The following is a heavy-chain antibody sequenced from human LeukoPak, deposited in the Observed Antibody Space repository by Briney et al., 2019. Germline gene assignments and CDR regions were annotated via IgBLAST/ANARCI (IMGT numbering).Heavy chain of an antibody. Sequence: GASVKVSCKASGYSFSDYSIHWVRQAPGKGLEWMGRINSNSGGTSYAQNFQGRVTMTRDTSISTAYMEVSGLTSDDTAVYYCARGGSGSGYIYYFDSWGQGTLVSVSS. D-gene: IGHD3-10*01. CDR1: GYSFSDYS. J-gene: IGHJ4*02. CDR2: INSNSGGT. CDR3: ARGGSGSGYIYYFDS. V-gene: IGHV1-2*06.